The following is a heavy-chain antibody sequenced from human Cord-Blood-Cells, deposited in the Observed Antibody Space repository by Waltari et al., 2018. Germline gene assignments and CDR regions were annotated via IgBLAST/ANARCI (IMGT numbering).Heavy chain of an antibody. D-gene: IGHD6-6*01. CDR3: ARGGRSSSFDY. CDR2: IYYSGSP. J-gene: IGHJ4*02. Sequence: VQLQESGPGLVKPSETLSPTCTVSGGSISSYYWSWIRQPPGKGLEWIGYIYYSGSPNYNPSRKSRVTISVDTSKNQFSLKLSSVTAADTAVYYCARGGRSSSFDYWGQGTLVTVSS. V-gene: IGHV4-59*01. CDR1: GGSISSYY.